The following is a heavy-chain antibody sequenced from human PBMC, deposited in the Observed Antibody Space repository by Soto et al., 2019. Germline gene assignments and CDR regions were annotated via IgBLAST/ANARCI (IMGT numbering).Heavy chain of an antibody. CDR2: ITTRGGRT. D-gene: IGHD3-22*01. J-gene: IGHJ4*02. CDR3: AKESYYDHSGRYSDIYFDS. CDR1: GFSFSNYA. Sequence: GGSLRLSCSASGFSFSNYAMSWVRQAPAQGLEWVASITTRGGRTYYVDSVKGRFTISRDNFANALYLEMTSLTAEDTAIYYCAKESYYDHSGRYSDIYFDSWGQGTLVTVSS. V-gene: IGHV3-23*01.